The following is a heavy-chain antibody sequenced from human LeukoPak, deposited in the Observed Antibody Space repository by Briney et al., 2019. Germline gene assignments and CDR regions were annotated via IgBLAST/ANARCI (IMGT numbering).Heavy chain of an antibody. D-gene: IGHD4-11*01. J-gene: IGHJ4*02. V-gene: IGHV3-23*01. CDR3: ASRNYYFDY. Sequence: GGSLRLSCAASGFTFSSYVMTWVRQAPGRGLEWVSAISGSGVNTYYSDSVKGRSTISRDNSKNTLYLQMNGLRAEDTAVYYCASRNYYFDYWGQGTLVTVSS. CDR2: ISGSGVNT. CDR1: GFTFSSYV.